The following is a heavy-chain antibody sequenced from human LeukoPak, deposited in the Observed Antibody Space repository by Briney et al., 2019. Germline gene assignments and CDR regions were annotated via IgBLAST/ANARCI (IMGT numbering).Heavy chain of an antibody. CDR3: ARDEGYGVLDY. Sequence: SVKVSCKASGGTFSSYAISWVRQAPGQGLEWMGGIIPIFGTANYAQKFQGRATITADESTSTAYMELSSLKASDTAMYYCARDEGYGVLDYWGQGTLVTVSS. J-gene: IGHJ4*02. V-gene: IGHV1-69*13. D-gene: IGHD4-17*01. CDR1: GGTFSSYA. CDR2: IIPIFGTA.